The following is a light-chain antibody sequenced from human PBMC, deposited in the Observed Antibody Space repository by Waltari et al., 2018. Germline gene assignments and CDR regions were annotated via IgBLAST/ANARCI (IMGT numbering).Light chain of an antibody. CDR2: GAI. V-gene: IGKV3-15*01. J-gene: IGKJ1*01. CDR3: QQYNNWPAWT. Sequence: EIVMTQSPATLSVSPGERATLSCRASQSVSSNLAWYQQTRGQSPRLLSYGAITRATGIPASFSGSGSGTEFTLTISSMQSEDFAVYYCQQYNNWPAWTFGQGTKVEI. CDR1: QSVSSN.